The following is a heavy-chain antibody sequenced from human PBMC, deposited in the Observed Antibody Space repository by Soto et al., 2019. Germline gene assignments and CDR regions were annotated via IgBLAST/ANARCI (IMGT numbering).Heavy chain of an antibody. J-gene: IGHJ5*02. D-gene: IGHD1-26*01. CDR2: IWFDGSKK. V-gene: IGHV3-33*01. CDR1: GFTFTNHG. Sequence: QVQLVESGGGVVQPGRSLRLSCVASGFTFTNHGWHWVRQAPGKGLEWVAMIWFDGSKKNYAGSVKGRFTISRDDSKNTFYLQTKSPRTEDTAVYYCARDRSATWSHAGWFDPWSQGTVVTVSS. CDR3: ARDRSATWSHAGWFDP.